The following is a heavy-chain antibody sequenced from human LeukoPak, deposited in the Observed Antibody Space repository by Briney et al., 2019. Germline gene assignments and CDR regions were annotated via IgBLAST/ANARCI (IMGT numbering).Heavy chain of an antibody. V-gene: IGHV4-59*01. CDR2: ISYGRVT. CDR3: ARGGYGVTTSGVDY. CDR1: GGSIRKLY. Sequence: SETLSLTCAVSGGSIRKLYWSWIRQPPGKVLEWIGYISYGRVTIYNPYLKSRVTISVDTSKNQFSLNLNSVTAADTAVYYCARGGYGVTTSGVDYWGQGTLVTVSS. J-gene: IGHJ4*02. D-gene: IGHD3-16*01.